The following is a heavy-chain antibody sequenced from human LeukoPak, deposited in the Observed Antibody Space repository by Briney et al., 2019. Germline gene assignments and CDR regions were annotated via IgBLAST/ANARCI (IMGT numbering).Heavy chain of an antibody. CDR1: GGSISSSSYY. J-gene: IGHJ5*02. V-gene: IGHV4-39*07. CDR2: IYYSGST. Sequence: SETLSLTCTVSGGSISSSSYYWGWIRQPPGKGLEWIGSIYYSGSTYYNPSLKSRVTISVDTSKNQFSLKLSSVTAADTAVYYCARGINWFDPWGQGTLVTVSS. CDR3: ARGINWFDP.